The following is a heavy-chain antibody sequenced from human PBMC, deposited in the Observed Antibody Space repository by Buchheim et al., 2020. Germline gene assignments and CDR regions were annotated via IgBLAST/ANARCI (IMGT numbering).Heavy chain of an antibody. CDR1: GYTFSSNG. Sequence: QVQLVQSGPEVKEPGASVKVSCKTSGYTFSSNGVAWVRQAPGQGLEWMGWINTDNGDTTYAHNLQGRLTMTKDASTTTVYMELRSLRSDDTAVYYCARERGAYTYGDNWGQGTL. CDR2: INTDNGDT. V-gene: IGHV1-18*01. D-gene: IGHD5-18*01. CDR3: ARERGAYTYGDN. J-gene: IGHJ4*02.